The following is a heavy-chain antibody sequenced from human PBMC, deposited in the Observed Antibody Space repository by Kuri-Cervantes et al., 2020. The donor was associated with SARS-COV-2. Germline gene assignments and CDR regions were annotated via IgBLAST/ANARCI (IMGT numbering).Heavy chain of an antibody. D-gene: IGHD6-19*01. V-gene: IGHV3-30*18. J-gene: IGHJ4*02. CDR2: IGYDGSRK. CDR3: AKEGSSGWYGGD. CDR1: GFIFSRYG. Sequence: GGSLRLSCEASGFIFSRYGMHWVRQAPGKGLEWVAAIGYDGSRKHYSDSLKGRFTIPRDNSQNTVYLQMSTLRDDDTAVYYCAKEGSSGWYGGDWGQGALVTVSS.